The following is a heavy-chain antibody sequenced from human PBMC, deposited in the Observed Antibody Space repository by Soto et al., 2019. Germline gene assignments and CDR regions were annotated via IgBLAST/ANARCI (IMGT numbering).Heavy chain of an antibody. D-gene: IGHD6-19*01. CDR1: GYTFTNNA. V-gene: IGHV1-3*04. CDR2: LNTGNGNA. CDR3: ARAGPVSGNHAFDI. J-gene: IGHJ3*02. Sequence: QVQLVQSGAEVKKPGASVKVSCQASGYTFTNNAMHWVRQAPGQRPEWMGCLNTGNGNAKYSQNFQGRVTITRDTSASKVYMELSNLRSEDTAVYYCARAGPVSGNHAFDIWGQGTLVTVSS.